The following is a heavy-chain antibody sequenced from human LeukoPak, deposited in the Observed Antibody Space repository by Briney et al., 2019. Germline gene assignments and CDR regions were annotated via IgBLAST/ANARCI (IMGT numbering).Heavy chain of an antibody. J-gene: IGHJ5*01. D-gene: IGHD6-19*01. CDR1: GYTFTSYW. CDR2: IYPGDSDT. V-gene: IGHV5-51*01. CDR3: ARGGSGWSFYS. Sequence: GESLRISCKASGYTFTSYWIGWVRQMPGKGPEWMGLIYPGDSDTRYSPSFQGQVTISADKSISTAYLQWSSLKASDTAMYYCARGGSGWSFYSWGQGTLVTVSS.